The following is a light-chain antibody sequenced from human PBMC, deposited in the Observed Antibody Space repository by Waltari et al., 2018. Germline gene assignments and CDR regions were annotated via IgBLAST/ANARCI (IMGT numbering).Light chain of an antibody. CDR2: LGF. J-gene: IGKJ2*01. Sequence: DIVMTQFPLSLPVTPGEPASISCRSSQSLLYSNGDNYLDWYLQKPGQSQQLLIYLGFNRASGVPDRFSGSGSGTDFTLKISRVEAEDVGVYYCMQALQTPYTFGQGTKLEIK. CDR3: MQALQTPYT. CDR1: QSLLYSNGDNY. V-gene: IGKV2-28*01.